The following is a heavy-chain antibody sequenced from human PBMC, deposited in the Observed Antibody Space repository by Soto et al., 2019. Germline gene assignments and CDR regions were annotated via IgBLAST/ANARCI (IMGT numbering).Heavy chain of an antibody. CDR1: GGSVRNSNYY. CDR3: VSQRTSVLTQAYFDY. Sequence: PSLTCTVSGGSVRNSNYYWGWIRQSPGKGLEWIGSVYYRGRSYSKSSVKSRVTISVDTSKNQFSLNLNSVTASDTAVYYCVSQRTSVLTQAYFDYWGPGALVTVS. CDR2: VYYRGRS. J-gene: IGHJ4*02. V-gene: IGHV4-39*01. D-gene: IGHD2-8*01.